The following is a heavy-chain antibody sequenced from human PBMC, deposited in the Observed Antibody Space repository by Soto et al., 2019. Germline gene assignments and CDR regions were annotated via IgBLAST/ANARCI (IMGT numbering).Heavy chain of an antibody. CDR3: AKFSQSTVLSHFDN. V-gene: IGHV3-23*01. J-gene: IGHJ4*02. D-gene: IGHD4-4*01. CDR1: GFTFSSYD. Sequence: PGGSLRLSCAASGFTFSSYDMSWVRQAPGKGLEWVSAISGSGGSTYYADSVKGRFTISRDNSKNTLYLQINSLRAEDTAVYYCAKFSQSTVLSHFDNWGQGALVTVSS. CDR2: ISGSGGST.